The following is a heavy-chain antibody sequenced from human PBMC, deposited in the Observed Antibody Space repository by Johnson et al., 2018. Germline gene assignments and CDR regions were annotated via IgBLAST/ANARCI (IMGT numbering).Heavy chain of an antibody. J-gene: IGHJ1*01. CDR2: ISYDGSKK. D-gene: IGHD6-19*01. V-gene: IGHV3-30*18. Sequence: QVQLVESGGGVAQPGRSLRLSCAASVFTFSSFDMHWVRQAPGKGLEWVAVISYDGSKKYYADSVKGRFTISRDNSKNTLSLQMNSLRTEDTAVYYFAKDSTTGAGTEAAEYFQHWGQGTLVTVSS. CDR1: VFTFSSFD. CDR3: AKDSTTGAGTEAAEYFQH.